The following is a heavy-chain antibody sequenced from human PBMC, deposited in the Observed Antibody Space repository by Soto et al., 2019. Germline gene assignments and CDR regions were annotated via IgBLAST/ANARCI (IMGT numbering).Heavy chain of an antibody. CDR1: GGTFSSYA. CDR2: IITIFGTA. Sequence: QVQLVHSGAEVKKPGSSVKVSCKASGGTFSSYAISWVRQAPGQGLEWMGGIITIFGTANYAQKFQARVTITAHESTSTAYMELSSLISEDTAVYYCALGYCSSNSCSWLPFYCYGMDVWGQGTPVTVSS. D-gene: IGHD2-2*01. V-gene: IGHV1-69*01. CDR3: ALGYCSSNSCSWLPFYCYGMDV. J-gene: IGHJ6*02.